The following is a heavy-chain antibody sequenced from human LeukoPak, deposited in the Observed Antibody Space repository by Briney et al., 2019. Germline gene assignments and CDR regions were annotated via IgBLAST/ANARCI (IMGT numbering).Heavy chain of an antibody. J-gene: IGHJ4*01. CDR3: ARSRSNFTSIYY. CDR2: INHSGST. V-gene: IGHV4-34*01. D-gene: IGHD1-14*01. Sequence: SETLSLTCAVYGGSFSGYYWSWIRQPPGKGLEWIGEINHSGSTNYNPSLKSRVTISVDTSKNQFSLKLSSVTAADTSVYYCARSRSNFTSIYYWGQGTPGH. CDR1: GGSFSGYY.